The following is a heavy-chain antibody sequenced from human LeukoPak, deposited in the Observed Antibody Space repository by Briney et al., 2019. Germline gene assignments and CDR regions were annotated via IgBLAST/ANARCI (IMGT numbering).Heavy chain of an antibody. CDR1: GGSISSYY. Sequence: SETLSLTCTVSGGSISSYYWSWIRQPPGKGLEWIGEINHSGSTNYNPSLKSRVTISVDTSKNQFSLKLSSVTAADTAVYYCARTRPIAAAGSRRYYTDYWGQGTLVTVSS. J-gene: IGHJ4*02. D-gene: IGHD6-13*01. CDR2: INHSGST. V-gene: IGHV4-34*01. CDR3: ARTRPIAAAGSRRYYTDY.